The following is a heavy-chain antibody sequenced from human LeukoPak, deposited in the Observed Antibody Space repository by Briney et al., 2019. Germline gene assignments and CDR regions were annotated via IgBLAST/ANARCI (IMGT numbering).Heavy chain of an antibody. D-gene: IGHD3-10*01. J-gene: IGHJ6*02. CDR3: ARLQDFITMVLGPRRYYYYYGMDV. CDR2: ISAYNGNT. CDR1: GYTFTSYG. V-gene: IGHV1-18*01. Sequence: GASVKVSCKASGYTFTSYGISWVRQAPGQGLEWMGWISAYNGNTNYAQKLQGRVTMTTDTSTSTAYMELRSLRSDDTAAYYCARLQDFITMVLGPRRYYYYYGMDVWGQGTTVTVSS.